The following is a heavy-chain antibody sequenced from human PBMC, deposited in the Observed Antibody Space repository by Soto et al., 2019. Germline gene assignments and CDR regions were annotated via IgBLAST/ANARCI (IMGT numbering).Heavy chain of an antibody. CDR2: IYYSGST. Sequence: PSETLSLTCTVSGGSISSSSYYWGWIRQPPGKGLEWIGSIYYSGSTYYNPSLKSRVTISVDTSKNQFSLKLSSVTAADTGVYYCARTTTVSGTPEFDYWGQGTLVTVSS. J-gene: IGHJ4*02. D-gene: IGHD6-19*01. CDR1: GGSISSSSYY. CDR3: ARTTTVSGTPEFDY. V-gene: IGHV4-39*01.